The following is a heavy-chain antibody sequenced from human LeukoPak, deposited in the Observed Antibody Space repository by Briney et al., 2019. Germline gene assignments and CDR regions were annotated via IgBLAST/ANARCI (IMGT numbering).Heavy chain of an antibody. Sequence: GGSLRLSCAASGFTFSSYGIHWVRQAPGKGLEWVSSISTSSSYIHYADSVKGRFTISRDNAKNSLYLQMNSLRAEDTAVYYCARDAKRTTIFASDYWGQGTLVTVSS. D-gene: IGHD3-3*01. CDR1: GFTFSSYG. V-gene: IGHV3-21*01. J-gene: IGHJ4*02. CDR3: ARDAKRTTIFASDY. CDR2: ISTSSSYI.